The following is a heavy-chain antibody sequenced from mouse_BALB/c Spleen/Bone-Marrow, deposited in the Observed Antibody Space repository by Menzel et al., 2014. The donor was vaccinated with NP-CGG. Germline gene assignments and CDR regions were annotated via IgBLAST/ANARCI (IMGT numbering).Heavy chain of an antibody. J-gene: IGHJ1*01. V-gene: IGHV7-3*02. CDR3: TRGVIYDGYHAGYFDV. CDR1: GFKFTEYY. CDR2: IRDKGNGYTT. Sequence: EVKLVESGGDSVQPGGSLRLSCATSGFKFTEYYMSWVRQPPGKALEWLGSIRDKGNGYTTEYCVYVKGRFTISRDKSQSILYLHLNTQRAEDSATDDCTRGVIYDGYHAGYFDVWGAGTTVTVSS. D-gene: IGHD2-3*01.